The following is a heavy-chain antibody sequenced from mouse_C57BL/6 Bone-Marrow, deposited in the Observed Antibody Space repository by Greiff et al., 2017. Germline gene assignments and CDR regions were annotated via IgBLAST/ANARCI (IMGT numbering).Heavy chain of an antibody. CDR2: IYPGSGST. V-gene: IGHV1-55*01. Sequence: QVQLQQPGAELVKPGASVKLSCKASGYTFTSYWITWVKQRPGQGLEWIGDIYPGSGSTNYTEKFQSKTTLTVDTSSSTAYMQLSSLTSEDSAVYYCARVSFYCGFTWFAYWGQGTLVTVSA. CDR3: ARVSFYCGFTWFAY. J-gene: IGHJ3*01. D-gene: IGHD2-2*01. CDR1: GYTFTSYW.